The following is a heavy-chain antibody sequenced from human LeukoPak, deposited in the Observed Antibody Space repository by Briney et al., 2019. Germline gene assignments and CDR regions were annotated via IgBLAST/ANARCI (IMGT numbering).Heavy chain of an antibody. J-gene: IGHJ6*03. Sequence: GASVKVSCKASGYTFTSYAINWVRQAPGQGLEWMGWINPNSGGTNYAQKFQGRVTMTRDTSISTAYMELSRLRSDDTAVYYCARTSGYSGYAPSNYYYYMDVWGKGTTVTISS. CDR3: ARTSGYSGYAPSNYYYYMDV. CDR2: INPNSGGT. CDR1: GYTFTSYA. D-gene: IGHD5-12*01. V-gene: IGHV1-2*02.